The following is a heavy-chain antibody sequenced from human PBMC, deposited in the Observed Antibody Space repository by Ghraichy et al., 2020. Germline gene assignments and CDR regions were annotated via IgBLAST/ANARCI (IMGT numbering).Heavy chain of an antibody. Sequence: GGSLRLSCAASGFTFSSYWMSWVRQAPGKGLEWVANIKQDGSEKYYVDSVKGRFTISSDNAKNSLYLQMNSLRAEDTAVYYCARVDYYGSGSYPDYWGQGTLVTGSS. CDR2: IKQDGSEK. CDR1: GFTFSSYW. CDR3: ARVDYYGSGSYPDY. D-gene: IGHD3-10*01. V-gene: IGHV3-7*01. J-gene: IGHJ4*02.